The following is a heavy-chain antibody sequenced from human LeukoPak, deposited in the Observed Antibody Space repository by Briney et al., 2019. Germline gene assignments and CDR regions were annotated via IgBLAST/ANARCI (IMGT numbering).Heavy chain of an antibody. Sequence: KPSETLSLTCAVYGGSFSGYYWSWIRQPPGKGLEWIGEINHSGSTNYNPSLKSRVTISVDTPKNQFSLKLSSVTAADTAVYYCARAVVVVPAAIGGWFDPWGQGTLVTVSS. V-gene: IGHV4-34*01. CDR2: INHSGST. D-gene: IGHD2-2*02. CDR1: GGSFSGYY. CDR3: ARAVVVVPAAIGGWFDP. J-gene: IGHJ5*02.